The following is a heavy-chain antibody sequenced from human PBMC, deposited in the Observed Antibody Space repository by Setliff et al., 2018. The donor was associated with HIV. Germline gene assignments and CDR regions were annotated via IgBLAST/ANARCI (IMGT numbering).Heavy chain of an antibody. CDR3: VRIDGGYYYYMDV. V-gene: IGHV4-34*01. CDR1: GGAFSGYY. Sequence: SETLSLTCAVYGGAFSGYYWSWIRQPPGKGLEWTGEINHSGSTNYNPSLKSRVTISVDTSKNQFSLKLRSVTAADTATYYCVRIDGGYYYYMDVWGTGTTVTVSS. D-gene: IGHD3-10*01. CDR2: INHSGST. J-gene: IGHJ6*03.